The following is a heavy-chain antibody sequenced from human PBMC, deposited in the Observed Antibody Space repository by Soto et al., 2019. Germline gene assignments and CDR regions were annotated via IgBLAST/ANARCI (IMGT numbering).Heavy chain of an antibody. CDR3: ARDSEMTRIEFGALGV. CDR1: GGTFNSYG. Sequence: QVHLVQSGAEVKKPGSSVKVSCKVSGGTFNSYGISWVRQAPGQGLEWMGGTIPIFGTPIYAQKFQGRVTISADKSTSTAYMEVTSLRSEDAAVYFCARDSEMTRIEFGALGVWGQGTKVTVS. J-gene: IGHJ3*01. D-gene: IGHD3-10*01. V-gene: IGHV1-69*06. CDR2: TIPIFGTP.